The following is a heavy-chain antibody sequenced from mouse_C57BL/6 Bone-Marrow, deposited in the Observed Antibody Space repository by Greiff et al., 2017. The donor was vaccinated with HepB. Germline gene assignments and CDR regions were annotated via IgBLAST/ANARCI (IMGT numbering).Heavy chain of an antibody. CDR3: ANWDDAMDY. D-gene: IGHD4-1*02. CDR1: GYTFTDYY. Sequence: EVKLVESGPVLVKPGASVKMSCKASGYTFTDYYMNWVKQSHGKSLEWIGVINPYNGGTSYNQKFKGKATLTVDKSSSTAYMELNSLTSEDSAVYYCANWDDAMDYWGQGTSVTVSS. V-gene: IGHV1-19*01. CDR2: INPYNGGT. J-gene: IGHJ4*01.